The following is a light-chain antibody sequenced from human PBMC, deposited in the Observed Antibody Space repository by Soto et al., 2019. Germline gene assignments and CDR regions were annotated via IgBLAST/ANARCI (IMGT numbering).Light chain of an antibody. CDR3: QQSYSVPLT. CDR1: QPITKF. Sequence: DIQMTQSPSTLSASVGDRVTITCRASQPITKFLNWFQHKPGEAPKRLIYGASILRDGVPSRFSGSGSGTDYTLTISGLQTEDFATYLCQQSYSVPLTFGGGTKVDIK. J-gene: IGKJ4*01. V-gene: IGKV1-39*01. CDR2: GAS.